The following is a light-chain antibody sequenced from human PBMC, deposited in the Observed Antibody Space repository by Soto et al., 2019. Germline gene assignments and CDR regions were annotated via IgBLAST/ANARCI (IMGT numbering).Light chain of an antibody. CDR3: QQYGSSTYT. CDR1: QSVSSNH. Sequence: EIVLTQSPGSLSLSPRERATLSCRASQSVSSNHLARYQQKPGQAPRLIIYGASRRATGIPDRFSGSGSGTEFTLTISRLEPEDFAVYYCQQYGSSTYTFGQGTKVDIK. V-gene: IGKV3-20*01. J-gene: IGKJ2*01. CDR2: GAS.